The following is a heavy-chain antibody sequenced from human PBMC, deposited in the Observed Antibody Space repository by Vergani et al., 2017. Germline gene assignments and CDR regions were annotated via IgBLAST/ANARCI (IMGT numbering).Heavy chain of an antibody. CDR2: MNPNSGNT. D-gene: IGHD3-22*01. V-gene: IGHV1-8*01. J-gene: IGHJ6*03. Sequence: QVQLVQSGAEVKKPGASVKVSCKASGYTFTSYDINWVRQATGQGLEWMGWMNPNSGNTGYAQKFQGRVTMTRNTAISTAYMELSSLRSEDTAVYYCALVNYYDSSGYFYYYYYYMDVWGKGTTVTV. CDR3: ALVNYYDSSGYFYYYYYYMDV. CDR1: GYTFTSYD.